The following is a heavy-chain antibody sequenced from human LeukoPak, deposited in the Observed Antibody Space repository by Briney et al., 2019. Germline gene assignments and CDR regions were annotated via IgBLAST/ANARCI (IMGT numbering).Heavy chain of an antibody. V-gene: IGHV3-66*01. CDR1: GFTVSSNY. CDR3: ASLNYDYVWGSYRSFYYYYYMDV. CDR2: IYSGGST. J-gene: IGHJ6*03. Sequence: GSLRLSWAASGFTVSSNYMSWVRQAPGKGLEWVSVIYSGGSTYYADSVKGRFTISRDNSKNTLYLQMNSLRAEDTAVYYCASLNYDYVWGSYRSFYYYYYMDVWGKGTTVTVSS. D-gene: IGHD3-16*01.